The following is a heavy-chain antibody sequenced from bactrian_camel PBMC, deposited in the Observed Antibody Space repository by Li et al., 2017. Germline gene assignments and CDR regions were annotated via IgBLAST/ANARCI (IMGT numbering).Heavy chain of an antibody. V-gene: IGHV3S1*01. D-gene: IGHD4*01. CDR2: IVIRDGRT. J-gene: IGHJ4*01. Sequence: HVQLVESGGGSVPVGGSLRLSCAVAGYTSRSNCLGWFRRTDEQEREGLAAIVIRDGRTYTADSVQGRFTISQDSTKNTLFLQMNTLKPEDTAMYYCAVGPPAIPPYLGDYMMNDWGQGTQVTVS. CDR1: GYTSRSNC. CDR3: AVGPPAIPPYLGDYMMND.